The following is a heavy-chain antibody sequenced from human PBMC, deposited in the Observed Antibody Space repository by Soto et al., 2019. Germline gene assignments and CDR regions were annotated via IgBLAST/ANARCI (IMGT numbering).Heavy chain of an antibody. Sequence: QITLEESGPPRVKPTQTLTLTCIFSGFSLSTSGVGVGWIRQPPGKALEWLAFIYWDDDKRYSPSLRSRLTITHDTSRQQVALPMTNMDPADTATYFCAHRASLHGNWDGGYSDSCGQGTLVPVSS. CDR2: IYWDDDK. J-gene: IGHJ4*02. CDR1: GFSLSTSGVG. D-gene: IGHD1-1*01. V-gene: IGHV2-5*02. CDR3: AHRASLHGNWDGGYSDS.